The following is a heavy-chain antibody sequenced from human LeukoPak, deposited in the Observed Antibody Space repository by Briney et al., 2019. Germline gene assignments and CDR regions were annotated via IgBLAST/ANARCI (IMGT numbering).Heavy chain of an antibody. D-gene: IGHD5-18*01. CDR1: GGSISSYY. V-gene: IGHV4-59*08. CDR3: ARLVTYGPFDY. J-gene: IGHJ4*02. CDR2: IYYSGST. Sequence: SETLSLNCTVSGGSISSYYWSWIRQPPGKGLEWIGYIYYSGSTNYNPSLKSRVTISVDTSKNQFSLKLSSVTAADTAVYYCARLVTYGPFDYWGQGTLVTVSS.